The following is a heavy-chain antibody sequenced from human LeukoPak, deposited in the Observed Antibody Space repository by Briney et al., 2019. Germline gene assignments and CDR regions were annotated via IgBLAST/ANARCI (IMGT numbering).Heavy chain of an antibody. CDR1: GFTFSDYY. CDR3: ARAGVDTSGYYYQGFDY. CDR2: ITSNGNSV. V-gene: IGHV3-11*04. Sequence: GGPLRLSCAASGFTFSDYYMGWIRQAPGKGLEWVSYITSNGNSVYYAASVKGRFTISRDNAKNSLYLQVNSLTAEDTAMYYCARAGVDTSGYYYQGFDYWGQGTLVTVSS. J-gene: IGHJ4*02. D-gene: IGHD3-3*01.